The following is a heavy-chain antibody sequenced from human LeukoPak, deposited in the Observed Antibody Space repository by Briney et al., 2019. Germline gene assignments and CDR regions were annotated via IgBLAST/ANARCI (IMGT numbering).Heavy chain of an antibody. D-gene: IGHD4-23*01. CDR2: INPSGGST. J-gene: IGHJ5*02. Sequence: ASVKVSCKASGYTFTSYYMHWVRQAPGQGLEWMGIINPSGGSTSYAQKFQGRVTMTEDTSTDTAYMELSSLRSEDTAVYYCATLGDYGGNSGGRSWFDPWGQGTLVTVSS. V-gene: IGHV1-46*01. CDR3: ATLGDYGGNSGGRSWFDP. CDR1: GYTFTSYY.